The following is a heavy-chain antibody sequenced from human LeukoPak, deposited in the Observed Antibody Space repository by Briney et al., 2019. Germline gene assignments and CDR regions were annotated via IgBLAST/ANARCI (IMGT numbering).Heavy chain of an antibody. CDR2: IYYSGST. V-gene: IGHV4-59*01. CDR3: ARELALYYYGSGSQTFDI. J-gene: IGHJ3*02. CDR1: GGSISSYY. Sequence: TSSETLSLTCTVSGGSISSYYWSWIRQPPGKGLEWLGYIYYSGSTNYNPSLKSRVTISVDTSKNQFSLKLSSVTAADTAVYYCARELALYYYGSGSQTFDIWGQGTMVTVSS. D-gene: IGHD3-10*01.